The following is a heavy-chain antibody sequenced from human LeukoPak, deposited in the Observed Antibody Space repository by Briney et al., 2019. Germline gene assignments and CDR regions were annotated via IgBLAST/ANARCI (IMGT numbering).Heavy chain of an antibody. Sequence: GGSLRPSFEALGFTFDDYAMNWVGQAPGKGLGWAPLISWDGGSTYYADSVKGRFTISRDNSKNSLYLQMNSLRAEDTALYYCAKDGYSGGSGSYYDYWGQGTLVTVSS. D-gene: IGHD3-10*01. V-gene: IGHV3-43D*03. CDR2: ISWDGGST. J-gene: IGHJ4*02. CDR3: AKDGYSGGSGSYYDY. CDR1: GFTFDDYA.